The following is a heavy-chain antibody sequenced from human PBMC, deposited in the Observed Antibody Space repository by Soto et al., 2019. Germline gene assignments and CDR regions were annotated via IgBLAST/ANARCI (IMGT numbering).Heavy chain of an antibody. CDR3: ARGYYYDSSGYPHY. CDR1: GGTFSSYA. CDR2: IIPIFGTA. Sequence: GASVKVSCKASGGTFSSYAISWVRQAPGQGLEWMGGIIPIFGTANYAQKFQGRVTITADESTSTAYMELSSLRSEDTAVYYCARGYYYDSSGYPHYWGQGTLVTVSS. D-gene: IGHD3-22*01. J-gene: IGHJ4*02. V-gene: IGHV1-69*13.